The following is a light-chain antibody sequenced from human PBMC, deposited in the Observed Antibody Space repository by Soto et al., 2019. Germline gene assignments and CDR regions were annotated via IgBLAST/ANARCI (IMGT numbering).Light chain of an antibody. CDR2: GAY. J-gene: IGKJ3*01. CDR1: QSVASSY. CDR3: QQYSNSHFT. Sequence: EVEFTLSPSPQSLSPGLRATLSCSSSQSVASSYVASYQQKPGQAPRLVIHGAYSRATGIPDRFSGSGSGTDFILTISRLEPEDFAVYYCQQYSNSHFTFGPGTKVDIK. V-gene: IGKV3-20*01.